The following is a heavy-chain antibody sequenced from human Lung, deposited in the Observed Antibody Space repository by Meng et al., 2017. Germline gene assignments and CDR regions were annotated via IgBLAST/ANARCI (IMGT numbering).Heavy chain of an antibody. J-gene: IGHJ4*02. V-gene: IGHV4-34*01. CDR1: GGSFSDYY. CDR2: NNHSGST. CDR3: ARGPTTMAHDFDY. D-gene: IGHD4-11*01. Sequence: LKPLLTLSLTGVFTGGSFSDYYWSWIPQPPGKGLDGIGENNHSGSTNYNPSLESRATIAVDTSQNNLSLKLSSATAADSAVYYCARGPTTMAHDFDYWGQGTLVTVSS.